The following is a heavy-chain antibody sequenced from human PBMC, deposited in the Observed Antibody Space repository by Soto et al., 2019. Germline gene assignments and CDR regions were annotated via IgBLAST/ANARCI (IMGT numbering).Heavy chain of an antibody. D-gene: IGHD2-8*02. CDR3: ARDPHLVSINNCFVP. CDR1: GYTFTSYG. Sequence: ASVKVSCKASGYTFTSYGISWVRQAPGQGLEWMGWISAYNGNTNYAQKLQGRVTMTTDTSTSTAYMELRSLRSDDTAVYYCARDPHLVSINNCFVPWRQGTLVTVSS. J-gene: IGHJ5*02. V-gene: IGHV1-18*01. CDR2: ISAYNGNT.